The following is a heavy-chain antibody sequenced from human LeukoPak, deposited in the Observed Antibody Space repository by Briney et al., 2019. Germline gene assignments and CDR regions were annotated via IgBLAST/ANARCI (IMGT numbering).Heavy chain of an antibody. V-gene: IGHV4-4*09. J-gene: IGHJ4*02. CDR1: GTLVSGFC. CDR2: IYRTGTA. Sequence: SETLSLTCTVSGTLVSGFCRTWVRQPPGKGLEWIGLIYRTGTASYNSSFQSRVTISVTTPTKQSSLMLESWIVSERAIYYCGGRWRVISVYWGQGTLVAVPS. CDR3: GGRWRVISVY. D-gene: IGHD5-24*01.